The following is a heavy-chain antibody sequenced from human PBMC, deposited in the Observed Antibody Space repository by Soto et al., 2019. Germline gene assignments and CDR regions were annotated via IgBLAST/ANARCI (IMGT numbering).Heavy chain of an antibody. CDR1: GGTFSSYA. V-gene: IGHV1-69*01. CDR3: ARNYGDYSEGPYYFDS. CDR2: IIPIFGTA. D-gene: IGHD4-17*01. Sequence: QVQLVQSGAEVKKPGSSVKVSCKASGGTFSSYAISWVRQAPGQGLEWMGGIIPIFGTANYAQKFQGRVTISANESTRTAYMELSSLRSEDTAVYYCARNYGDYSEGPYYFDSWGQGTLVTVSS. J-gene: IGHJ4*02.